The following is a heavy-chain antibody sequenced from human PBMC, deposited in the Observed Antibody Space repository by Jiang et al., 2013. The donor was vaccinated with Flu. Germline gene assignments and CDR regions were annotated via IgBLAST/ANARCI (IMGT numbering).Heavy chain of an antibody. CDR2: IRKKPDSYTT. CDR1: GLTFSGYF. CDR3: VRDNWGMDS. Sequence: VQLLESGGGLVQPGGSLRLSCAASGLTFSGYFMNWVRQAPGKGLEWLGVIRKKPDSYTTEYAASVKGRFTISRDDSKSLLFLQMNSLQTDDTAVYYCVRDNWGMDSWGQGALVTVSS. V-gene: IGHV3-72*01. J-gene: IGHJ4*02. D-gene: IGHD3-16*01.